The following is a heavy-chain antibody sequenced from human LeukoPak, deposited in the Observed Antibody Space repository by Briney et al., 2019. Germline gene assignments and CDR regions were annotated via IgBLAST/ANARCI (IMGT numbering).Heavy chain of an antibody. D-gene: IGHD3-10*01. J-gene: IGHJ6*03. CDR1: GYSFTSYW. Sequence: GESLKISCKGSGYSFTSYWIGWVRQMPGKGLEWMGIIYPGDSDTRYSPSFQGQVTISADKSISTAYLQWSSPKASDTPMYYCARLSRITMVRGVISYYYVDVWGKGTTVTVSS. CDR3: ARLSRITMVRGVISYYYVDV. CDR2: IYPGDSDT. V-gene: IGHV5-51*01.